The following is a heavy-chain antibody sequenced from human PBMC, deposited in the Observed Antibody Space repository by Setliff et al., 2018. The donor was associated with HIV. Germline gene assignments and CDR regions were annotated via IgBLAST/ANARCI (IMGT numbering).Heavy chain of an antibody. CDR2: ITSRSVST. D-gene: IGHD6-13*01. J-gene: IGHJ4*02. CDR1: GFIFSDFY. CDR3: ARVYVANIAAAGPYFDY. V-gene: IGHV3-11*04. Sequence: RLSCAASGFIFSDFYMGWIRQAPGKGLEWVSSITSRSVSTYYADSVKGRFTISRDNANDSLYLQMNTLRAEDTAVYYCARVYVANIAAAGPYFDYWGQGTLVTVSS.